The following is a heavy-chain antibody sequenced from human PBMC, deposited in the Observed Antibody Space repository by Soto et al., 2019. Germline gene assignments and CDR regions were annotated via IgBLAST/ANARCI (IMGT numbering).Heavy chain of an antibody. CDR3: ARERKYSSGSGPSRWFDP. D-gene: IGHD6-19*01. Sequence: SETLSLTCTVSGGSISSYYWSWIRQPAGKGLEWIGRIYTSGSTNYNPSLKSRVTMSVDTSKNQFSLKLSSVTAADTAVYYCARERKYSSGSGPSRWFDPWGQGTLVTVSS. J-gene: IGHJ5*02. CDR1: GGSISSYY. CDR2: IYTSGST. V-gene: IGHV4-4*07.